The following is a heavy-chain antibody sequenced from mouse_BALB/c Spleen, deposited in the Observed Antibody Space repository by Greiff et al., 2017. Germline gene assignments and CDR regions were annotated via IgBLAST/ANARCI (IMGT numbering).Heavy chain of an antibody. CDR1: GFNIKDTY. Sequence: EVQLVESGAELVKPGASVKLSCTASGFNIKDTYMHWVKQRPEQGLEWIGRIDPANGNTKYDPKFQGKATITADTSSNTAYLQLSSLTSEDTAVYYCARDYGSLYYFDYWGQGTTLTVSS. J-gene: IGHJ2*01. CDR2: IDPANGNT. D-gene: IGHD1-1*01. V-gene: IGHV14-3*02. CDR3: ARDYGSLYYFDY.